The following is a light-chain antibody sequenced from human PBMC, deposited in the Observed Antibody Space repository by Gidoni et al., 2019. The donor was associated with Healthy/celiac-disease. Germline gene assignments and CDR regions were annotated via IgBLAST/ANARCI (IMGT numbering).Light chain of an antibody. J-gene: IGKJ2*01. V-gene: IGKV3-11*01. CDR1: QSVSSY. Sequence: EIVLTQSPATLSLSPGERATLSCRASQSVSSYLAWYQQKHGQAPRLLIYDASNRATGIPARFSGIGSGTDFTLTISSLEPEDFAVYYCQQRSNWPPTFGQXTKLEIK. CDR3: QQRSNWPPT. CDR2: DAS.